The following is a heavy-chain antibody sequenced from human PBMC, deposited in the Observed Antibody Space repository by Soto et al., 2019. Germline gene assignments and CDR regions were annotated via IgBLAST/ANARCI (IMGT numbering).Heavy chain of an antibody. CDR3: ASPSRFDSSGYYFDS. J-gene: IGHJ4*02. Sequence: TLSLTCAVYGWSFSGCYWSWIRQPPGKGLEWIGEINHSGSTKYNPSLKSRVTISVDTSKNQFSLKLSSVTAADTAVYYCASPSRFDSSGYYFDSWGQGTQVTVSS. V-gene: IGHV4-34*01. CDR2: INHSGST. D-gene: IGHD3-22*01. CDR1: GWSFSGCY.